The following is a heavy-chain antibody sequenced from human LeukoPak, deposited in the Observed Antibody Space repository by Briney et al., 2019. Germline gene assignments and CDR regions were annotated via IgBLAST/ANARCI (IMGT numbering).Heavy chain of an antibody. V-gene: IGHV4-39*01. J-gene: IGHJ4*02. CDR1: GGSTSSSSYY. CDR3: VRGSTLRHYQY. D-gene: IGHD3-16*01. Sequence: SETLSLTRTVSGGSTSSSSYYWGWIRRPPGKGLEWIGSIYYSGSTYYNPSLKSRVTVSVDTSKNQFSLKLSSVSAADTAVYYCVRGSTLRHYQYWGQGTLVTVSS. CDR2: IYYSGST.